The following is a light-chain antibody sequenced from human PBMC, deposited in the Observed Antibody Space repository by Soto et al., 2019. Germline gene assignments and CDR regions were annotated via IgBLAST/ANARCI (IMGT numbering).Light chain of an antibody. CDR3: QQRSNWPPWT. CDR2: DAS. J-gene: IGKJ1*01. CDR1: QSVSSY. Sequence: EIVLTQSPATLSLSPGERATLSCRASQSVSSYLAWYQQKPGQAPRLLIYDASNRATGIPARFSGSGSGTDLTLTINSLEPEYVAFYYCQQRSNWPPWTFGQGAKVEIK. V-gene: IGKV3-11*01.